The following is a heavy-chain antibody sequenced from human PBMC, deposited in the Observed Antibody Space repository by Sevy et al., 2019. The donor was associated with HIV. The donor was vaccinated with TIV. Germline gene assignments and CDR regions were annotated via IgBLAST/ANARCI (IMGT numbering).Heavy chain of an antibody. CDR1: GFTFSSYG. Sequence: GGSLRLSCAASGFTFSSYGTHWVRQAPGKGLEWVAFIRYDGSNKYYADSVKGRFTISRDNSKNTLYLQMNSLRAEDTAVYYCAKDYYDFWSGYYKRTYYFDYWGQGTLVTVSS. V-gene: IGHV3-30*02. D-gene: IGHD3-3*01. J-gene: IGHJ4*02. CDR2: IRYDGSNK. CDR3: AKDYYDFWSGYYKRTYYFDY.